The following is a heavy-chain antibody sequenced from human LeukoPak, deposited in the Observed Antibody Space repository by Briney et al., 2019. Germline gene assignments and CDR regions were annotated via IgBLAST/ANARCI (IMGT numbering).Heavy chain of an antibody. CDR1: GFTFSSYS. J-gene: IGHJ4*02. Sequence: GGSLRLSCAASGFTFSSYSMNWVRQAPGKGLEWVGNIRPDGSEKQYVDSVKGRFTISRDNAQNSLFLQMNSLRAEDTAVYYCAKFGRSTSPVNWGQGTLVTVSS. V-gene: IGHV3-7*01. CDR2: IRPDGSEK. D-gene: IGHD3-16*01. CDR3: AKFGRSTSPVN.